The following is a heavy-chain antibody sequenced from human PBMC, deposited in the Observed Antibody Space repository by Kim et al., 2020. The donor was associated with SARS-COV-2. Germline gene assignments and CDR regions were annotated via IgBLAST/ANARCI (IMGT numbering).Heavy chain of an antibody. J-gene: IGHJ6*02. D-gene: IGHD6-13*01. CDR3: ARDSGLGTSDYYYGMDV. Sequence: SETLSLTCTVSGGSISSGGYYWSWIRQHPGKGLEWIGYIYYSGSTYYNPSLKSRVTISVDTSKNQFSLKLSSVTAADTAVYYCARDSGLGTSDYYYGMDVWGQGTTVTVSS. CDR1: GGSISSGGYY. CDR2: IYYSGST. V-gene: IGHV4-31*03.